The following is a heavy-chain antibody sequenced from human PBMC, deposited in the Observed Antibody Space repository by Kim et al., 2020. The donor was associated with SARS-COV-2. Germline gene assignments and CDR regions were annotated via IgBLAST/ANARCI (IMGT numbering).Heavy chain of an antibody. CDR3: ASPQRRGGMDV. CDR1: GYSFTNYW. CDR2: IYPGDSDT. Sequence: GESLKISCKGSGYSFTNYWIAWVRQMPGKGLEWMGVIYPGDSDTRYNLSFQSQVTISADKSISTAFLQWSSLKASDTAIYYCASPQRRGGMDVWGQGITV. J-gene: IGHJ6*02. V-gene: IGHV5-51*01.